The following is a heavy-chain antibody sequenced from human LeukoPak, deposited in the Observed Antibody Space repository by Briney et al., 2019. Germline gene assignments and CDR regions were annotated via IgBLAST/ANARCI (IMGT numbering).Heavy chain of an antibody. CDR3: ARGGGGSPDDY. J-gene: IGHJ4*02. Sequence: SETLSLTCTVSGGSINSYYCIWIRQPAGKGLEWIGRIYTSGSTNYNPSLKSRVTISVDTSKNQFSLKLSSVTAADTAVYYCARGGGGSPDDYWGQGTLVTVSS. D-gene: IGHD3-16*01. CDR1: GGSINSYY. V-gene: IGHV4-4*07. CDR2: IYTSGST.